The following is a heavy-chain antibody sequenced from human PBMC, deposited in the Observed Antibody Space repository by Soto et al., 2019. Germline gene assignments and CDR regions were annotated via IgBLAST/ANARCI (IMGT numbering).Heavy chain of an antibody. CDR3: ARDTRFLEWLSMAFDI. D-gene: IGHD3-3*01. J-gene: IGHJ3*02. CDR2: ISSSSSYI. Sequence: GGSLRLSCAASGFTFSSYSMNWVRQAPGKGLEWVSSISSSSSYIYYTDSVKGRFTISRDNAKNSLYLQMNSLRAEDTAVYYCARDTRFLEWLSMAFDIWGQGTMVTVSS. V-gene: IGHV3-21*01. CDR1: GFTFSSYS.